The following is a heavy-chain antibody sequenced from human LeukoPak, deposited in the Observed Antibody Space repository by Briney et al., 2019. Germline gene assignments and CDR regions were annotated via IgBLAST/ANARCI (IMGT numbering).Heavy chain of an antibody. J-gene: IGHJ5*02. CDR3: ARPRTNYCSGGSCYSGWFDP. V-gene: IGHV4-34*01. CDR2: INHSGST. CDR1: GGSFRGYY. Sequence: SETLSLTCAVYGGSFRGYYWSWIRQPPGKGLEWIGEINHSGSTNYNPSLKSRVTISVDTSKNQFSLKLSSVTAADTAVYYCARPRTNYCSGGSCYSGWFDPWGQGTLVTVSS. D-gene: IGHD2-15*01.